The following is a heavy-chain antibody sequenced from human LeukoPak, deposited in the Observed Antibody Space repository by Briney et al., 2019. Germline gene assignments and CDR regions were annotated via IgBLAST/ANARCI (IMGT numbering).Heavy chain of an antibody. D-gene: IGHD3-10*01. CDR3: ARGGVDYYGSGTYYLMYYFDY. J-gene: IGHJ4*02. CDR1: GFTFSGYG. V-gene: IGHV3-23*01. CDR2: ISGSGGST. Sequence: PGGTLRLSCAASGFTFSGYGMSWVRQAPGKGLKWVSAISGSGGSTYYADSVKGRITISRDNSKNTLYLQMNSLRAEDTAVYFCARGGVDYYGSGTYYLMYYFDYWGRGALVTVSS.